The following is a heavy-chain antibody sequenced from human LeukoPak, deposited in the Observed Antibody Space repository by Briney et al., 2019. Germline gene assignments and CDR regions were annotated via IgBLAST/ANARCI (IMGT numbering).Heavy chain of an antibody. J-gene: IGHJ5*02. D-gene: IGHD6-13*01. CDR2: INTDGGFT. V-gene: IGHV3-74*01. CDR3: TRGIAEAFDP. Sequence: RGSLRLSCAAPGFTFSSYWIHWVRHAPGKGLVWVSRINTDGGFTDYADSVKGRFTVSRDNAKNTVYLQMNSLGDEDTAVYYCTRGIAEAFDPWGPGTLVTVSS. CDR1: GFTFSSYW.